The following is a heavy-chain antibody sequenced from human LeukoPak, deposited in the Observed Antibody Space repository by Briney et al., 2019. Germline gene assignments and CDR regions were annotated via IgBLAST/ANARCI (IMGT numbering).Heavy chain of an antibody. V-gene: IGHV4-38-2*02. J-gene: IGHJ2*01. D-gene: IGHD5-24*01. CDR1: GYSISSSYY. CDR3: ARLPAGRDGYWYFDL. CDR2: IYHSGST. Sequence: PSETLSLTCTVSGYSISSSYYWGWIRQPPGKGLEWIGSIYHSGSTYYNPSLKSRVTISVDTSKNQFSLKLSSVTAADTAVYYCARLPAGRDGYWYFDLWGRGTLVTVSS.